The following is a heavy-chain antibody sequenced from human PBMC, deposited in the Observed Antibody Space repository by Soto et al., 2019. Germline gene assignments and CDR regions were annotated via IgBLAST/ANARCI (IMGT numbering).Heavy chain of an antibody. D-gene: IGHD6-6*01. CDR2: ISGSGAST. CDR1: GFTFSSYA. Sequence: EVQLLESGGGLVQPGGSLRLSCAASGFTFSSYAMSWVRQAPGKGLEWVSAISGSGASTYYADSVKGRFTISRDNSKNTLYLQMNSRRADDTAVYYCAKDFTVYSSSPDAFDIWGQGTMVTVSS. CDR3: AKDFTVYSSSPDAFDI. J-gene: IGHJ3*02. V-gene: IGHV3-23*01.